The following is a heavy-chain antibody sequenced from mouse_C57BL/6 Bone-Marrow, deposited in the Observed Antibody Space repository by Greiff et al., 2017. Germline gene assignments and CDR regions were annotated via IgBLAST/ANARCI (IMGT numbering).Heavy chain of an antibody. CDR1: GYTFTSYG. D-gene: IGHD3-2*02. V-gene: IGHV1-81*01. CDR2: IYPRSGNT. CDR3: ARQLSLRHLAC. Sequence: VQLQQSGAELVRPGASVKLSCKASGYTFTSYGISWVKQRTGQGLEWIGEIYPRSGNTYYNEKFKGKATLTADKSSSTAYMEIRSLTSEDAAVYFCARQLSLRHLACWGRGTLVTVSA. J-gene: IGHJ3*01.